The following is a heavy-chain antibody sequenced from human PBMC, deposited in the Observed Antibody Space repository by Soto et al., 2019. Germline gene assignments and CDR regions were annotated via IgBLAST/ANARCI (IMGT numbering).Heavy chain of an antibody. J-gene: IGHJ1*01. D-gene: IGHD6-19*01. V-gene: IGHV3-23*01. CDR3: AAPPYSSGWARDFQH. Sequence: PGGSLRLSCAASGFTFSSYAMSWVRQAPGKGLEWVSAISGSGGSTYYADSVKGRFTISRDNSKNTLYLQMNSLRAEDTAVYYCAAPPYSSGWARDFQHWGQGTLVTVSS. CDR1: GFTFSSYA. CDR2: ISGSGGST.